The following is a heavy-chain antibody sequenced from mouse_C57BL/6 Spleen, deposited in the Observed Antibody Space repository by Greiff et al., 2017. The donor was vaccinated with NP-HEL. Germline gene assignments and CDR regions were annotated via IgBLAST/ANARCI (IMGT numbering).Heavy chain of an antibody. J-gene: IGHJ2*01. Sequence: EVQLVESGGGLVKPGGSLKLSCAASGFTFSSYAMSWVRQTPEKRLEWVATISDGGSYTYYPDNVKGRFTISRDNAKNNLYLQMSHLKSEDTAMYYCARIEATVVEGEFDYWGQGTTLTVSS. V-gene: IGHV5-4*01. CDR2: ISDGGSYT. CDR1: GFTFSSYA. CDR3: ARIEATVVEGEFDY. D-gene: IGHD1-1*01.